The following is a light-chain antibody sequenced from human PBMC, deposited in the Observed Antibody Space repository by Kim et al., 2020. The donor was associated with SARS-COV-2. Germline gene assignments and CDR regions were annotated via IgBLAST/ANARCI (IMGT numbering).Light chain of an antibody. CDR3: LQHNTYPIS. V-gene: IGKV1-17*01. CDR2: GAS. Sequence: ASVGDRVTITRRASQDIRNDLGWYQQNPGRAPKRLIYGASSLQSGVPSRFSVSGSGTEFTLTISSLQPEDFATYFCLQHNTYPISFGQWTRLEIK. J-gene: IGKJ5*01. CDR1: QDIRND.